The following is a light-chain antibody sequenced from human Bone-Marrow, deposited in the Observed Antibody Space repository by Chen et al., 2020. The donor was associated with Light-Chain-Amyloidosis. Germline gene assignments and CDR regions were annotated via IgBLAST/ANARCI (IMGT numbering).Light chain of an antibody. CDR2: RDT. J-gene: IGLJ2*01. Sequence: SYELTQPPSVSVSPGQTARLTCSGDDLPTKYAYWYQQKPGQAPVLVIHRDTERPSGVSEPFSGSSSWTTATLTISGVQAEDEADYHCQSADSSGTYEVIFGGGTKLTVL. V-gene: IGLV3-25*03. CDR3: QSADSSGTYEVI. CDR1: DLPTKY.